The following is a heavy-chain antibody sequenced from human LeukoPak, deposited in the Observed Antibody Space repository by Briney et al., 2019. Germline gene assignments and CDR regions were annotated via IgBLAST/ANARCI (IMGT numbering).Heavy chain of an antibody. CDR2: INHSGST. CDR3: ARRHAYYYGSGSYSHFQH. Sequence: PSETLSLTCAVYGGSFSGYYWSWIRQPPGKGLEWIGEINHSGSTNYNPSLKSRVTISVDTSKNQFSLKLSSVTAADTAAYYCARRHAYYYGSGSYSHFQHWGQGTLVTVSS. V-gene: IGHV4-34*01. D-gene: IGHD3-10*01. J-gene: IGHJ1*01. CDR1: GGSFSGYY.